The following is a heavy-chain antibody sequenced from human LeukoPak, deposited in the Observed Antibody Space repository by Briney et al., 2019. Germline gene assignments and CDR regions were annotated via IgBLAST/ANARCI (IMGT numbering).Heavy chain of an antibody. CDR1: GFTVSNNE. D-gene: IGHD3-16*02. J-gene: IGHJ6*03. Sequence: GGSLRLSCAASGFTVSNNEMSWVRQAPGKGLEWVSVTRTDGSADYADSVKGRFTVSRDNSKNTLYLQMSSLRIEDTAVYYCRGWLSSYNMDVWGRGTTVTVSS. CDR3: RGWLSSYNMDV. V-gene: IGHV3-53*01. CDR2: TRTDGSA.